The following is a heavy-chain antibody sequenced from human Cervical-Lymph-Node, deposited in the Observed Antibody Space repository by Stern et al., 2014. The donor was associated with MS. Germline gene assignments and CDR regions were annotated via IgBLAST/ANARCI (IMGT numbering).Heavy chain of an antibody. CDR3: ARERGLMVRGRMDV. Sequence: VHLVESGGGVVQPGRSLRLSCAASGFTFSSYGMHWVRQAPGKGLEWVAVIWYDGSNKYYADSVKGRFTISRDNSKNTLYLQMNSLRAEDTAVYYCARERGLMVRGRMDVWGQGTTVTVSS. CDR1: GFTFSSYG. J-gene: IGHJ6*02. V-gene: IGHV3-33*01. CDR2: IWYDGSNK. D-gene: IGHD3-10*01.